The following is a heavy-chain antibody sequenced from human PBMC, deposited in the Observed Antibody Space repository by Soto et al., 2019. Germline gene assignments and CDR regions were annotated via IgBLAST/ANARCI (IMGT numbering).Heavy chain of an antibody. Sequence: QVQLAQSGTEVKKPGASVKVSCKTSGYIFTSYYIHWVRQAPGQGLEWMGIINPSGGTTTYAQKFQGRVTMTRDTSTNTVYMELSSLRSEDTAVYYCARGPATAPDAYWGLGTLVTVSS. D-gene: IGHD2-2*01. CDR1: GYIFTSYY. J-gene: IGHJ4*02. V-gene: IGHV1-46*01. CDR3: ARGPATAPDAY. CDR2: INPSGGTT.